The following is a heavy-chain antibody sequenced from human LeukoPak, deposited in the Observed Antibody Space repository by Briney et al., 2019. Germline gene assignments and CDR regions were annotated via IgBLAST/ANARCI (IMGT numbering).Heavy chain of an antibody. D-gene: IGHD5-18*01. J-gene: IGHJ4*02. CDR2: IIPIFGTA. CDR3: ARHTAMVTTYYFDY. CDR1: GYTFTSYA. Sequence: GASVKVSCKASGYTFTSYAISWVRQAPGQGLEWMGGIIPIFGTANYAQKFQGRVTITADESTCTAYMELSSLRSEDTAVYYCARHTAMVTTYYFDYWGQGTLVTVSS. V-gene: IGHV1-69*13.